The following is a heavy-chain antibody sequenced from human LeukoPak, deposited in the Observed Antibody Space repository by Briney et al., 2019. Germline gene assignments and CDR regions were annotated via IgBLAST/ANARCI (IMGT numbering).Heavy chain of an antibody. Sequence: GGSLRLSCAASGFTFSDYYMSWIRQAPGKGLEWVSYISSSGSTIYYADSVKGRFTISRDNAKNSLYLQMNSLRAEDTAVYYCARVFPYCSSTSCYGASYYYYGMDVWGQGTTVTVSS. CDR2: ISSSGSTI. CDR3: ARVFPYCSSTSCYGASYYYYGMDV. V-gene: IGHV3-11*04. D-gene: IGHD2-2*01. CDR1: GFTFSDYY. J-gene: IGHJ6*02.